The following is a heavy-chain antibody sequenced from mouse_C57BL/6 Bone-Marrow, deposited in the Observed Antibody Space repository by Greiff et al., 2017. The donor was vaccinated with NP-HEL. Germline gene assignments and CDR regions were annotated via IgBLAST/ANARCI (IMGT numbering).Heavy chain of an antibody. Sequence: EVQRVESGGGLVQPGGSLKLSRAASGFTFSDYGMAWVRQAPRKGPEWVAFISNLAYSIYYADTVTGRCTISRENAKNTLYLEMSSLRSEDTAMYYCARALTGYFDYWGQGTTLTVSS. V-gene: IGHV5-15*01. CDR1: GFTFSDYG. D-gene: IGHD4-1*01. J-gene: IGHJ2*01. CDR2: ISNLAYSI. CDR3: ARALTGYFDY.